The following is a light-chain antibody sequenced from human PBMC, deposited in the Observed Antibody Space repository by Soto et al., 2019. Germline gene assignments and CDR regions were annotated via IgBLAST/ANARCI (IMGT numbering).Light chain of an antibody. CDR3: QHYDSLPIT. CDR2: DAS. Sequence: DIQMTQSPSSLYASVGDRVTITYQASQDISNCLNCYQQKPGKAPKILIYDASKLETGVPSRFSASGSGTDFTFTISSLQPEDFATYYCQHYDSLPITFGQGTDWRLN. V-gene: IGKV1-33*01. CDR1: QDISNC. J-gene: IGKJ5*01.